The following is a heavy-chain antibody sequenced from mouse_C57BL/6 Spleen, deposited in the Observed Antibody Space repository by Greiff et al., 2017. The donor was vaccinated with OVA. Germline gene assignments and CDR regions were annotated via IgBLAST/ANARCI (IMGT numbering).Heavy chain of an antibody. D-gene: IGHD1-1*01. J-gene: IGHJ4*01. V-gene: IGHV14-1*01. CDR3: TTDGSSYDYAMDY. Sequence: EVKLMESGAELVRPGASVKLSCTASGFNIKDYYMHWVKQRPEQGLEWIGRIDPEDGDTEYAPKFQGKATMTADTSSNTAYLQLSSLTSEDTAVYYCTTDGSSYDYAMDYWGQGTSVTVSS. CDR1: GFNIKDYY. CDR2: IDPEDGDT.